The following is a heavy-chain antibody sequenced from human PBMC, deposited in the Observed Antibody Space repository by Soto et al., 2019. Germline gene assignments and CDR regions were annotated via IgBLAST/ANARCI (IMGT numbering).Heavy chain of an antibody. Sequence: QVQLVESGGGVVQPGRSLRLSCAASGFTFSSYGMHWVRQAPGKGLEWVAVIWYDGSNKYYADSVKGRFTISRDNSTNTLSLQMNSLTAEDTAVRHYSRDAFLAEATHGLFDIWGQGTMVTVSS. CDR1: GFTFSSYG. J-gene: IGHJ3*02. CDR2: IWYDGSNK. V-gene: IGHV3-33*01. D-gene: IGHD3-16*01. CDR3: SRDAFLAEATHGLFDI.